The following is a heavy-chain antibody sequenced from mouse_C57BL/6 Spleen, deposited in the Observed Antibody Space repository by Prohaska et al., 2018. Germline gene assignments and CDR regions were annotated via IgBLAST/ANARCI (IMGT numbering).Heavy chain of an antibody. CDR3: ASPNWDWYFDV. D-gene: IGHD4-1*01. V-gene: IGHV4-1*01. CDR2: INPDSSTI. CDR1: GIDFSRYW. J-gene: IGHJ1*03. Sequence: EVKLLQSGGGLVQPGGSLKLSCAASGIDFSRYWMSWVRRAPGKGLEWIGEINPDSSTINYAPSLKDKFIISRDNAKNTLYLQMSKVRSEDTALYYCASPNWDWYFDVCGTGTTVTVSS.